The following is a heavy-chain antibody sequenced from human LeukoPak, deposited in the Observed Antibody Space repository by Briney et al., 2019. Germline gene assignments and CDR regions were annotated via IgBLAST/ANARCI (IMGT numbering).Heavy chain of an antibody. CDR1: GYTFTGYY. Sequence: ASVKVSCKASGYTFTGYYMHWVRQAPGQGLEWMGRINPNSGGTNYAQKFQGRVTMTRDTSISTAYMELSRLRSDDTAVYYCARVARGIGVATFRWFDPWGQGTLVTVSS. J-gene: IGHJ5*02. CDR2: INPNSGGT. D-gene: IGHD5-12*01. CDR3: ARVARGIGVATFRWFDP. V-gene: IGHV1-2*06.